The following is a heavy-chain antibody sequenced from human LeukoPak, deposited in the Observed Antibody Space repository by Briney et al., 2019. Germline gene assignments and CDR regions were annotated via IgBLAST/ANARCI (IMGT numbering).Heavy chain of an antibody. Sequence: KPSETLSLTCAVYGGSFSGYYWSWIRQPPGKGLEWIGEINHSGSTNYNPSLKSRVTISVDTSKNQFSLKLSSVTAADTAVYYCAREGILTGYYWKNWFDPWGQGTLVTVSS. CDR1: GGSFSGYY. CDR2: INHSGST. V-gene: IGHV4-34*01. CDR3: AREGILTGYYWKNWFDP. J-gene: IGHJ5*02. D-gene: IGHD3-9*01.